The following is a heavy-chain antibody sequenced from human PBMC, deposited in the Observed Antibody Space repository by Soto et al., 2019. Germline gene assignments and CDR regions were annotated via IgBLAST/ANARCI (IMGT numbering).Heavy chain of an antibody. CDR2: IIPIFNST. CDR1: GSRFSNYV. J-gene: IGHJ4*02. CDR3: NGLVSLGY. V-gene: IGHV1-69*06. Sequence: GASVKVSCKVSGSRFSNYVISWVRQAPGHGLEWLGRIIPIFNSTKYAQSFQGRVTITADKSTSTASLEFYCAREGRGKKAGYNGLVSLGYWGQGTLVTVSS. D-gene: IGHD2-8*02.